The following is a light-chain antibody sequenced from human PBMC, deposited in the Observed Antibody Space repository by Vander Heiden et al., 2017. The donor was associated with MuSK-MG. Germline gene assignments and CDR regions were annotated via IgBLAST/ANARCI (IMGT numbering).Light chain of an antibody. CDR2: GAS. CDR1: QSVTIRY. CDR3: QQYGSSSLT. Sequence: ELVLTQSPGTLSLSPGERATLSCRASQSVTIRYLAWYQQKPGQAPRLLIYGASSRATGIPDRFSGSGSGTDFTLTISRLEPEDFAVYYCQQYGSSSLTFGGGTKVEIK. V-gene: IGKV3-20*01. J-gene: IGKJ4*01.